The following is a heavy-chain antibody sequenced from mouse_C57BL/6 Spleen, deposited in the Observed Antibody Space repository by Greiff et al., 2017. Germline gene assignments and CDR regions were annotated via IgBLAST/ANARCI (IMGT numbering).Heavy chain of an antibody. V-gene: IGHV5-12*01. CDR1: GFTFSDYY. J-gene: IGHJ4*01. CDR2: ISNGGGST. CDR3: ARHRMEYAMDY. Sequence: EVQVVESGGGLVQPGGSLKLSCAASGFTFSDYYMYWVRQTPEKRLEWVAYISNGGGSTYYPDTVKGRFTISRDNAKNTLYLQMSRLKSEDTAMYYCARHRMEYAMDYWGQGTSVTVSS. D-gene: IGHD2-3*01.